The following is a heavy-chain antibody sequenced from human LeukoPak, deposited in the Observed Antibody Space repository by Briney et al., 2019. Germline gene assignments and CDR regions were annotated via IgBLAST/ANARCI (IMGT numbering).Heavy chain of an antibody. CDR2: ISTSGSSI. CDR1: GFTFSSFN. Sequence: PGGSLRLSCATSGFTFSSFNMNWVRQAPGKGLEWVSAISTSGSSIYYADSVKGRFTISRDNAKSSLSLQMNNLRAEDTALYYCARDLGVVSALDYWGQGILVTVSS. V-gene: IGHV3-21*01. J-gene: IGHJ4*02. D-gene: IGHD2-15*01. CDR3: ARDLGVVSALDY.